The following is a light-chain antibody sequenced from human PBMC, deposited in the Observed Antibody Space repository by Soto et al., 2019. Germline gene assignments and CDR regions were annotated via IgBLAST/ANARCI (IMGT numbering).Light chain of an antibody. CDR1: SSDVGRYNL. V-gene: IGLV2-23*02. Sequence: QSALTQPASVSGSPGQSITISCTGTSSDVGRYNLVSWYQQHPGKAPKLMIYEVSKRPSGVSNRFSGSKSGNTASLTISGLQAEDEADYYCCSYAGSSSDVFGTGTKLTV. J-gene: IGLJ1*01. CDR3: CSYAGSSSDV. CDR2: EVS.